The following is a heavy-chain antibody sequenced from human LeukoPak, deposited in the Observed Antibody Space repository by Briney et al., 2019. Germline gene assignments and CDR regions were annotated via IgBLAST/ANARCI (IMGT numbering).Heavy chain of an antibody. Sequence: WASVKVSCKASGGTFSSYAISWVRQAPGQGLEWMGGIVPIFGTANYAQKFQGRVTITADGSTSTAYMELSSLRSEDTAVYYCACRTSGFHYWGQGTLVTVSS. CDR1: GGTFSSYA. J-gene: IGHJ4*02. CDR3: ACRTSGFHY. D-gene: IGHD1-14*01. CDR2: IVPIFGTA. V-gene: IGHV1-69*13.